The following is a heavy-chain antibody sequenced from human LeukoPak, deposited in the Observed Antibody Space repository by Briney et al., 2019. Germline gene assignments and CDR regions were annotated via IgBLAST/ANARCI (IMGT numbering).Heavy chain of an antibody. V-gene: IGHV1-18*01. CDR3: ARDGTTTDDY. CDR2: ISGNNDNP. CDR1: GYTFSNFG. J-gene: IGHJ4*02. D-gene: IGHD1-26*01. Sequence: ASVKVSFKASGYTFSNFGINWVRQAPGQGLEWMGWISGNNDNPNYGQKFQGRFTLTTDSSTSTAYMELRNLRSDDTAVYYCARDGTTTDDYWGQGTLVTVSS.